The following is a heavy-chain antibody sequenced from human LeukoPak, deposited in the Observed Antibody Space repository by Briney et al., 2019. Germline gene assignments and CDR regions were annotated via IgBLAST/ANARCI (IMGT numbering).Heavy chain of an antibody. D-gene: IGHD3-22*01. V-gene: IGHV3-30-3*01. CDR3: ARDYYDSSGYCGY. J-gene: IGHJ4*02. CDR2: ISYDGSNK. Sequence: TGGSLRLSCAASGFTFSSYAMHWVRQAPGKGLEWVAVISYDGSNKYYADSVKGRFTISRDNSKNTLYLQMNSLRAEDTAVYYCARDYYDSSGYCGYWGQGTLVTVSS. CDR1: GFTFSSYA.